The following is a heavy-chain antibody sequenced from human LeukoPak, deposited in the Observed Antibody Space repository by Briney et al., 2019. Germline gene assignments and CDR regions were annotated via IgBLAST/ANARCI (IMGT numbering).Heavy chain of an antibody. CDR1: GFTFGNAW. CDR2: IKRKSDGEAT. D-gene: IGHD3-16*02. V-gene: IGHV3-15*01. Sequence: PGGSLRLSCAASGFTFGNAWMSWVRQAPGKGLEWVGRIKRKSDGEATDYTASVKGRFTLSRDDSKNSVFLQMNSLKTEDTAVYYCTTAIGANDYVWGSYPPDAFDIWGQGTMVTVSS. CDR3: TTAIGANDYVWGSYPPDAFDI. J-gene: IGHJ3*02.